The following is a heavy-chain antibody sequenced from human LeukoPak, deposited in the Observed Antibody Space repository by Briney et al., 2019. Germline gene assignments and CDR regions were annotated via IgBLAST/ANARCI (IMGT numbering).Heavy chain of an antibody. D-gene: IGHD6-13*01. CDR1: GFTVSNKY. V-gene: IGHV3-53*01. CDR2: IYSDGRT. CDR3: AKSGPQQLADYYYYYMDV. J-gene: IGHJ6*03. Sequence: GGSLRLSCAASGFTVSNKYMTWVRQAPGKGLEWVSLIYSDGRTYYADSVKGRCTISRDNSKNTLYLQMNSLRAEDTAVYYCAKSGPQQLADYYYYYMDVWGKGTTVTISS.